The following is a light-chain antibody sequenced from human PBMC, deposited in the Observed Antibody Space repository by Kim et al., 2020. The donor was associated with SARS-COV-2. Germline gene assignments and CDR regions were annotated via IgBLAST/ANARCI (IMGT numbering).Light chain of an antibody. CDR2: WAS. J-gene: IGKJ1*01. CDR1: QSVLYSSNNKNY. CDR3: QQYYNYPRT. V-gene: IGKV4-1*01. Sequence: DIVMTQSPDSLAVSLGERATINCKSSQSVLYSSNNKNYLAWYQQKPGQPPKLLIYWASTRESGVPDRFSGSGSGTDFTLTISSLQAEDVAVYYCQQYYNYPRTSGQGTKVDIK.